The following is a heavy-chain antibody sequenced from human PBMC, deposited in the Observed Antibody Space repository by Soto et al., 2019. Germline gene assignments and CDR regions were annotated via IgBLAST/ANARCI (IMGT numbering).Heavy chain of an antibody. Sequence: GASVKVSCTTSGGTFSIYAISWVRQAPGQGLEWMGEIIPIFGTANYAQKFQGRVTITADESTSTAYMELSSPRSEDTAVYYCARGVVGARKYYFDYWGQGTLVTGSS. J-gene: IGHJ4*02. CDR3: ARGVVGARKYYFDY. CDR1: GGTFSIYA. V-gene: IGHV1-69*13. D-gene: IGHD1-26*01. CDR2: IIPIFGTA.